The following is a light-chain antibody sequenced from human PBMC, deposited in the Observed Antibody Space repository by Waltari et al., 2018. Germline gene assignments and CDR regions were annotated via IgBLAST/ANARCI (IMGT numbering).Light chain of an antibody. V-gene: IGLV1-51*02. Sequence: QSVLTQPPSVSAAPGQKVTIPCSGSLSPIGNDYVSWYQQLPGTAPKLFIYENNKRPSGIPDRFSGAKSGTSATLGITGLQTGDEADYYCGTWDTSLSALIFGGGTKLTVL. J-gene: IGLJ2*01. CDR3: GTWDTSLSALI. CDR2: ENN. CDR1: LSPIGNDY.